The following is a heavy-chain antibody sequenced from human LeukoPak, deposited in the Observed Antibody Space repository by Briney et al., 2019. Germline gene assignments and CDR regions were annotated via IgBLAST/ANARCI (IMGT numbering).Heavy chain of an antibody. D-gene: IGHD3-22*01. V-gene: IGHV3-7*03. Sequence: GGSLRLSCAASGFTFSSYWMSWARQAPGKGLEWVANIKQDGSEKYYVDSVKGRFTISRDNAKNTLYLQMNSLRAEDTAVYYCARVQYYDSSGYLDYWGQGTLVTVSS. CDR3: ARVQYYDSSGYLDY. J-gene: IGHJ4*02. CDR2: IKQDGSEK. CDR1: GFTFSSYW.